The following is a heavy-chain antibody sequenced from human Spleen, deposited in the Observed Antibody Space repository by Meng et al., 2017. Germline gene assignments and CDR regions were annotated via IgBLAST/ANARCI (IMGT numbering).Heavy chain of an antibody. D-gene: IGHD4-11*01. CDR2: INHSGST. CDR3: ARGPTTMAHDFDY. Sequence: QVPLQAWGAGLLTPSETLALLCVVSGGSFSDYYWSWIRQPPGKGLEWIGEINHSGSTNYNPSLESRATISVDTSQNNLSLTLSSVTAADSAVYYCARGPTTMAHDFDYWGQGTLVTVSS. V-gene: IGHV4-34*01. CDR1: GGSFSDYY. J-gene: IGHJ4*02.